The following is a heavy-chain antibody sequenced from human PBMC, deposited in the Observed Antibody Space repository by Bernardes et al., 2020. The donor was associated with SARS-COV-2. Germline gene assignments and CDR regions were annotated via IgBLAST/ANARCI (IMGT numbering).Heavy chain of an antibody. V-gene: IGHV3-23*01. Sequence: GGSLRLSCAASGFIFNNYAMSWVRQAPGKGLEWVSGIGGSGGNTNYADSAKGRFTISRDNSKNALYLQMNNLGAEDTAVYYCAKDLEYCSSSTCRKPFDYWGQGTLVTVSS. D-gene: IGHD2-2*01. CDR3: AKDLEYCSSSTCRKPFDY. CDR1: GFIFNNYA. J-gene: IGHJ4*02. CDR2: IGGSGGNT.